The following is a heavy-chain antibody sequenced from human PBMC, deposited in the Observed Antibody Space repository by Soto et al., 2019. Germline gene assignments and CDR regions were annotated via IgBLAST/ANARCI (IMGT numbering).Heavy chain of an antibody. Sequence: QVQLVQSGTEVKKPGASVKVSCKASGYNFSGYGISWVRQAPGQGLEWMGWISVYNRNSHSAQKLQGRLTMTTDTSTSTAYMELRSLKSDDTAVYYCARDFGHWFGEFDAFRIWGQGTKVTVSS. CDR1: GYNFSGYG. D-gene: IGHD3-10*01. J-gene: IGHJ3*02. V-gene: IGHV1-18*01. CDR2: ISVYNRNS. CDR3: ARDFGHWFGEFDAFRI.